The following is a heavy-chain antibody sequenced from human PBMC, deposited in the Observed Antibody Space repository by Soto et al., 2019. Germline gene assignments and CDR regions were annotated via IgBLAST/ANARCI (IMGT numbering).Heavy chain of an antibody. J-gene: IGHJ4*02. D-gene: IGHD4-17*01. CDR3: AKGYVEMATVFDY. V-gene: IGHV3-30*18. CDR2: ISYDGSNK. Sequence: QVQLVESGGGVVQPGRSLRLSCAASGFTFSSYGMHWVRQAPGKGLEWVAVISYDGSNKYYADSVKGRFTIPRDNSKNTLYLQMNSLRAEDTAVYYCAKGYVEMATVFDYWGQGTLVTVSS. CDR1: GFTFSSYG.